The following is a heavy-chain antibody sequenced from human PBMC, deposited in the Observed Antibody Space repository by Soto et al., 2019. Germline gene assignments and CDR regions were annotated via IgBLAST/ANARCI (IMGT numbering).Heavy chain of an antibody. D-gene: IGHD2-15*01. CDR1: GYTFTTYG. J-gene: IGHJ4*02. Sequence: QIQLVQSGAEVQKPGASVKVSCKASGYTFTTYGISWVRQAPGQGLEWMGWISGYKDNTKYAQNLQGRVTVTTDTSTTTAYMELRSLRSDDTAVYYCAREYCSGGSCYGTDYWGQGTPVTVSS. CDR3: AREYCSGGSCYGTDY. CDR2: ISGYKDNT. V-gene: IGHV1-18*01.